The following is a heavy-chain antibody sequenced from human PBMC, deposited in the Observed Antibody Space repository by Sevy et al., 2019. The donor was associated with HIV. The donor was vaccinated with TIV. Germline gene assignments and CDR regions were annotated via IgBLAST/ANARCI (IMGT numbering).Heavy chain of an antibody. CDR2: INPDSGGP. J-gene: IGHJ4*02. CDR1: GYTFTGYY. V-gene: IGHV1-2*02. CDR3: VGDDRDGYFDY. Sequence: ASVKVSGKASGYTFTGYYMHWVRQAPGQGLEWMGWINPDSGGPNYAPKFQGRVTLTRDTSISTAYMELSRLKSDDTAVYYCVGDDRDGYFDYWGQGTLVTVSS.